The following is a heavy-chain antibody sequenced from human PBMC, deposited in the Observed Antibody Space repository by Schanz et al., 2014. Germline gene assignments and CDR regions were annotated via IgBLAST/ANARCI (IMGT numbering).Heavy chain of an antibody. CDR3: AKDIRIRLFFQFDS. CDR1: GFPFADYA. Sequence: QLVESGGGVVQPGRSLSLSCAASGFPFADYAMHWVRQAPGKGLEWVSGISWNGAGIGYADSVKGRFTISRDNAKNSLYLQMNSVTAEDTALYYCAKDIRIRLFFQFDSWGQGTLVTVSS. J-gene: IGHJ4*02. CDR2: ISWNGAGI. D-gene: IGHD3-3*01. V-gene: IGHV3-9*01.